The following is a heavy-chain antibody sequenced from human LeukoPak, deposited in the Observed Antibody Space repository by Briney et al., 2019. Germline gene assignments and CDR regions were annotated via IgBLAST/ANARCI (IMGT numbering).Heavy chain of an antibody. CDR3: AREWGRIAVAGGPGY. V-gene: IGHV3-33*01. CDR1: GFIFSNYG. CDR2: IWYDGQTK. J-gene: IGHJ4*02. Sequence: GESLRLSCEASGFIFSNYGMHWVRQAPGKGLEWLALIWYDGQTKFYADSVKGRFTISRDNSGNTLFLHMTSLRVEDTAIYYCAREWGRIAVAGGPGYWGQGALVTVSS. D-gene: IGHD6-19*01.